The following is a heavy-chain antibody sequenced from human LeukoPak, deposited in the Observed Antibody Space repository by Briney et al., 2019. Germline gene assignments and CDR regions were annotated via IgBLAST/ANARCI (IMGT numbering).Heavy chain of an antibody. V-gene: IGHV3-23*01. CDR2: ISGSGGST. CDR1: GFTFSGYW. D-gene: IGHD3-22*01. Sequence: GGSLRLSCAASGFTFSGYWMSWVRQAPGKGLEWVSVISGSGGSTYYADSVKGRFTISRDNSKNTLYLQMNSLRAEDTAAYYCAKRGYDSSGYYGYFDYWGQGILVTVSS. CDR3: AKRGYDSSGYYGYFDY. J-gene: IGHJ4*02.